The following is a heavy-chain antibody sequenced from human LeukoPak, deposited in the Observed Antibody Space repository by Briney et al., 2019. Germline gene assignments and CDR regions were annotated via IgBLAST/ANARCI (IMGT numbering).Heavy chain of an antibody. CDR1: GFTFSSYA. D-gene: IGHD2-15*01. CDR2: ISGSGGST. V-gene: IGHV3-23*01. J-gene: IGHJ5*02. CDR3: MKAGYCSGGSCYNWFDP. Sequence: GGPLRLSCAASGFTFSSYAMSWVRQAPGKGLEWVSAISGSGGSTYYADSVKGRFTISRDNSKNTLYLQMNSLRAEDTAVYYCMKAGYCSGGSCYNWFDPWGQGTLVTVSS.